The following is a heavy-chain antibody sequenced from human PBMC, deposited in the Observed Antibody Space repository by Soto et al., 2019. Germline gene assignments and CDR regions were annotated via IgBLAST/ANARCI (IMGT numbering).Heavy chain of an antibody. CDR2: IKRKTDGGTT. Sequence: EVQLVASGGGLVKPGGSLRLSCRASGFTLINAWMSWVRQAPGKGLEWVGRIKRKTDGGTTDYAGPVKGRFTISRDDSKQTLYVQMSSLRGEDTAVYYCIAIIPKRKWGLGPWGQGTLVTVSS. CDR1: GFTLINAW. J-gene: IGHJ5*02. D-gene: IGHD1-26*01. CDR3: IAIIPKRKWGLGP. V-gene: IGHV3-15*05.